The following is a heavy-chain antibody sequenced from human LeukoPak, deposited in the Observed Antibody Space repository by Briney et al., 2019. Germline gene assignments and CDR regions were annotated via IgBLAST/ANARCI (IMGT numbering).Heavy chain of an antibody. J-gene: IGHJ4*02. CDR2: IYYSGST. V-gene: IGHV4-39*07. CDR1: GGSISSSSYY. CDR3: ASGLGAARSYFEY. D-gene: IGHD6-25*01. Sequence: SETLSLTCTVSGGSISSSSYYWGWIRQPPGKGLEWIGSIYYSGSTYYNPSLKSRVTISVDTSKNQFSLKLSSVTAAATAVYYCASGLGAARSYFEYWGQGTLVTVSS.